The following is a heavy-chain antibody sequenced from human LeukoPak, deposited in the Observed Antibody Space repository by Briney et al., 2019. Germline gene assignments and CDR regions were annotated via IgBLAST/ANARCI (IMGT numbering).Heavy chain of an antibody. V-gene: IGHV4-59*01. J-gene: IGHJ4*02. CDR2: IYHTGST. D-gene: IGHD3-22*01. CDR1: GGSIGSYY. CDR3: ARDYDSSRYIWGY. Sequence: SETLSLTCTVSGGSIGSYYWSWIRQSPGKGLEWIGYIYHTGSTNYNPSLKSQVTISVDTSKNQFSLNLRSVTAADTAIYYCARDYDSSRYIWGYWGQGTLVTVSS.